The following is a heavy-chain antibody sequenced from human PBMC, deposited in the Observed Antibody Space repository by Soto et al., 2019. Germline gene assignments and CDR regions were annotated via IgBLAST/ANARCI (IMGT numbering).Heavy chain of an antibody. CDR2: INHSGST. D-gene: IGHD6-13*01. CDR3: ARAKYSSSFSYYYYGMDV. Sequence: PSETLSLTCPVYGVSFSGYYWSWIRQPPGKGLEWIGEINHSGSTNYNPSLKSRVTISVDTSKNQFSLKLSSVTAADTAVYYCARAKYSSSFSYYYYGMDVWGQGTTVTVSS. V-gene: IGHV4-34*01. J-gene: IGHJ6*02. CDR1: GVSFSGYY.